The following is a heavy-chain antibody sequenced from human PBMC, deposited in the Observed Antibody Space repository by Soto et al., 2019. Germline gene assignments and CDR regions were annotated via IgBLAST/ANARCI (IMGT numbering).Heavy chain of an antibody. J-gene: IGHJ3*02. D-gene: IGHD2-15*01. CDR3: ARGGSDIVVVVAATHDDAFDI. V-gene: IGHV1-2*04. CDR1: GYTFTGYY. CDR2: INPNSGGT. Sequence: ASVKVSCKASGYTFTGYYMHWVRQAPGQGLEWIGWINPNSGGTNYAQKFQGWVTMTRDTSISTAYIELSRLRSDDTAVYYCARGGSDIVVVVAATHDDAFDIWGQGTMVTVSS.